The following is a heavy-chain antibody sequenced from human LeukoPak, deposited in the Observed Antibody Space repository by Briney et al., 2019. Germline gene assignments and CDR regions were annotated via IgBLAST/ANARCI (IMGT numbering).Heavy chain of an antibody. V-gene: IGHV1-46*01. CDR3: ARPGIAVAVAFDY. CDR1: GYTFTSYY. CDR2: INPSGGST. Sequence: ASVKVSCKASGYTFTSYYMHWVRQAPGQGLEWMGIINPSGGSTSCAQKFQGRVTMTRDMSTSTVYMELCSLRSEDTAVYYCARPGIAVAVAFDYWGPGTLVTVSP. J-gene: IGHJ4*01. D-gene: IGHD6-19*01.